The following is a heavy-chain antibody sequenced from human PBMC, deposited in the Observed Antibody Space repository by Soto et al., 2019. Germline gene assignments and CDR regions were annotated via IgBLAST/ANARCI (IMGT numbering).Heavy chain of an antibody. V-gene: IGHV6-1*01. CDR2: TYYRSKWYY. Sequence: QTLSHTCAITGDSVSINSAGWSWVRQSPSRGLEWLGRTYYRSKWYYEYAVSVRGRITINPDTSKNQYSLQLNSVTPEDPAVYFCARGEQYSGRIFDYWGQGTLVT. D-gene: IGHD1-26*01. CDR1: GDSVSINSAG. J-gene: IGHJ4*01. CDR3: ARGEQYSGRIFDY.